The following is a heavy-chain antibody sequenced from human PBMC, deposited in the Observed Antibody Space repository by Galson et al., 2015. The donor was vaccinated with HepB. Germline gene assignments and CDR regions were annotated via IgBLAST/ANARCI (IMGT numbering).Heavy chain of an antibody. CDR1: GFTFGDYA. CDR2: IRNRAYGGTT. Sequence: SLRLSCAASGFTFGDYAMNRFRQAPGKGLEWVGFIRNRAYGGTTEYAASVKGRFTISRDDSKSVAYLQMSSLQTEDTALYYCTRDRPYHYDSSYDYWGQGTLVTVSS. J-gene: IGHJ4*02. CDR3: TRDRPYHYDSSYDY. V-gene: IGHV3-49*03. D-gene: IGHD3-22*01.